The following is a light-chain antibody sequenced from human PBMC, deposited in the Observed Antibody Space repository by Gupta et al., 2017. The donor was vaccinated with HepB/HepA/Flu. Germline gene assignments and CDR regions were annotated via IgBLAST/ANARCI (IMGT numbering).Light chain of an antibody. V-gene: IGKV3-11*01. CDR1: QSVSSH. J-gene: IGKJ1*01. CDR2: EAS. CDR3: QQRSDSWS. Sequence: EIVLTQSPATLSLSPGERATLSCRASQSVSSHLNWYQQKLGQPPRLLIAEASNRAIGIPNRFSGSGSGTDYTLTSSSLEPEDFAVYYCQQRSDSWSFGQGTKVEIK.